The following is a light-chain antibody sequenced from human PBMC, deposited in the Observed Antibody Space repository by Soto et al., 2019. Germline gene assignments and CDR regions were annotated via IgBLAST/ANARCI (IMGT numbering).Light chain of an antibody. CDR1: SSDVGNYNY. CDR3: TPYAGFKNPFF. CDR2: EVN. V-gene: IGLV2-8*01. J-gene: IGLJ2*01. Sequence: QSALTQPPSASGSPGQSVTISCTGTSSDVGNYNYVSWYQQHPDKAPKLMIYEVNKRPSGVPDRFSGSKSGNTASLTVSGPQAGDEVDYSRTPYAGFKNPFFFGEGTK.